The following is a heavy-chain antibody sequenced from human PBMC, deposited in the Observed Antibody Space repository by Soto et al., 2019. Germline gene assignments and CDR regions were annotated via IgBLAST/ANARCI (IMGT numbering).Heavy chain of an antibody. CDR2: IYYRGNA. CDR3: ARLEGLATISYYFDF. Sequence: QLQLQESGPGLVKPSETLSLTCSVSDDSINSDKYYWGWIRQPPGKGLEWIGSIYYRGNAYYNPSLQTRVNIPLDKSTSQFSLKLNSVTAADSAVYFCARLEGLATISYYFDFWGPGALVTVSS. D-gene: IGHD3-9*01. J-gene: IGHJ4*02. V-gene: IGHV4-39*01. CDR1: DDSINSDKYY.